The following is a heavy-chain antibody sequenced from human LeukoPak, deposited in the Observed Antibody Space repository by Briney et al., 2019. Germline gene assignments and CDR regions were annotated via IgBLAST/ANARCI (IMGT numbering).Heavy chain of an antibody. D-gene: IGHD2-15*01. V-gene: IGHV3-30*18. Sequence: PGGSLRLSCAASGFTFSSYGMHWVRQAPGKGLEWVAVISYDGSNKYYADSVKGRFTISRDNSKNTLYLQMNSLRAEDTAAYDCAKGVVVPWWNGMDVWGQGTTVTVSS. CDR3: AKGVVVPWWNGMDV. CDR2: ISYDGSNK. CDR1: GFTFSSYG. J-gene: IGHJ6*02.